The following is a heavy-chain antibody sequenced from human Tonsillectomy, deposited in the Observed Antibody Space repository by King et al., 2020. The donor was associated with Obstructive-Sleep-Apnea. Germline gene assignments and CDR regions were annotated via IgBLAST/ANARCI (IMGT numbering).Heavy chain of an antibody. V-gene: IGHV3-23*04. Sequence: VQLVESGGGLVQPGGSLRLSCAASGFTFCMYAMSWVRQAPGKGLEWVSGVTACGGSTNYGGSVRGRFTISRDNCKRTLDLQMDSLRAEDTAVYYCVKTSSEGHYWGPGTRVIVSS. J-gene: IGHJ4*02. CDR3: VKTSSEGHY. CDR1: GFTFCMYA. CDR2: VTACGGST. D-gene: IGHD3-22*01.